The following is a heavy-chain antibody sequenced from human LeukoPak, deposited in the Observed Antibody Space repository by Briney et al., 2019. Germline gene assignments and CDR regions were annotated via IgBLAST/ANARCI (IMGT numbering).Heavy chain of an antibody. CDR3: ARDLSSIVVVITSLGY. CDR2: ISYDGSNK. J-gene: IGHJ4*02. V-gene: IGHV3-30-3*01. CDR1: GFTFGSYA. Sequence: GRSLRLSCAASGFTFGSYAMHWVRQAPGKGLEWVAVISYDGSNKYYADSVKGRFTISRDNSKNTLYLQMSSLRAEDTAVYYCARDLSSIVVVITSLGYWGQGTLVTVSS. D-gene: IGHD3-22*01.